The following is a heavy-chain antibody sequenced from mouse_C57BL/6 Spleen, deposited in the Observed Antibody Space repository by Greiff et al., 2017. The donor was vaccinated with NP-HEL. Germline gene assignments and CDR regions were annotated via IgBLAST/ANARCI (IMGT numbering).Heavy chain of an antibody. CDR2: IYPRSGNT. V-gene: IGHV1-81*01. CDR3: HYGYDGY. Sequence: QVQLKESGAELARPGASVKLSCKASGYTFTSYGISWVKQRTGQGLEWIGEIYPRSGNTYYNEKFKGKATLTADKSSSTAYMELRSLTAEDSAVYFCHYGYDGYWGQGTLVTVSA. CDR1: GYTFTSYG. J-gene: IGHJ3*01. D-gene: IGHD2-2*01.